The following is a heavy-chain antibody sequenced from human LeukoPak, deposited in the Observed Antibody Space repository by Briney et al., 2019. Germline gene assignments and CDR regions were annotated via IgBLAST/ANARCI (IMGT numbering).Heavy chain of an antibody. CDR3: ARHPYYDTSAYYVY. D-gene: IGHD3-22*01. CDR1: GYTFTSYS. Sequence: ASVKVSCKGSGYTFTSYSISWVRQAPGQGLEWMGWISTYNGKTSYAQKLQDRVIMTTDTSTKTVYMELSSLRSDDSAVYYCARHPYYDTSAYYVYWGQGTLVIVSS. CDR2: ISTYNGKT. J-gene: IGHJ4*02. V-gene: IGHV1-18*01.